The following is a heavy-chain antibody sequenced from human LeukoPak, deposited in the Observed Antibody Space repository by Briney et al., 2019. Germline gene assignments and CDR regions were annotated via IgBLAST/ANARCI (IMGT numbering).Heavy chain of an antibody. D-gene: IGHD6-13*01. Sequence: SETLSLTCTVSGGSISSSSYYWGWIRQPPGKGLEWIGSIYYSGSTNYNPSLKSRVTISVDTSKNQFSLKLSSVTAADTAVYYCARYSSSWGSGFDYWGQGTLVTVSS. CDR1: GGSISSSSYY. V-gene: IGHV4-39*07. CDR3: ARYSSSWGSGFDY. CDR2: IYYSGST. J-gene: IGHJ4*02.